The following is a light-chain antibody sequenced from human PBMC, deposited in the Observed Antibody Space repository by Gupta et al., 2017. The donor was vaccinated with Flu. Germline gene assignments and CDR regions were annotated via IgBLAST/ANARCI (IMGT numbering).Light chain of an antibody. CDR1: QSVSSY. CDR2: DAS. V-gene: IGKV3-11*01. Sequence: EIVLTQSPVTLPLSPGERATLSCRASQSVSSYLAWYQQKPGQAPRLLIYDASNRATGIPARFSGSGSGTDFTLTISSLEPEDFAVYYCQQRSNWPWTFGQGTKVEIK. CDR3: QQRSNWPWT. J-gene: IGKJ1*01.